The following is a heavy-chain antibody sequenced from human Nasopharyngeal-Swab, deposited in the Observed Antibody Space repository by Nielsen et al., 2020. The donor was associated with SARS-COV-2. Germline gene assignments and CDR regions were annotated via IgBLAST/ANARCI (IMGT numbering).Heavy chain of an antibody. J-gene: IGHJ5*02. Sequence: ASVKVSCKASGYTFTSYGISWVRQAPGQGLEWMGWISAYNGNTNYAQKLQGRVTMTTDTSTSTAYMELRSLRSDDTAVYYCARNSRSYLGHYNWFDPWGQGTLVTVSS. CDR2: ISAYNGNT. D-gene: IGHD1-26*01. CDR3: ARNSRSYLGHYNWFDP. V-gene: IGHV1-18*01. CDR1: GYTFTSYG.